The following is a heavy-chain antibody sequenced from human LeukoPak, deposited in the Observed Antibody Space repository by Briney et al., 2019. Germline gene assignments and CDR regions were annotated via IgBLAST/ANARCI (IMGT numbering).Heavy chain of an antibody. Sequence: GGPLRLSCAASGFTFSSYSMNWVRQAPGKGLEWVSSISSSSSYIYYADSVKGRFTISRDNTKNSLYLQMNSLRAEDTAVYYCARDAPSGFFYWGQGTLVTVSS. V-gene: IGHV3-21*01. CDR2: ISSSSSYI. D-gene: IGHD6-19*01. J-gene: IGHJ4*02. CDR3: ARDAPSGFFY. CDR1: GFTFSSYS.